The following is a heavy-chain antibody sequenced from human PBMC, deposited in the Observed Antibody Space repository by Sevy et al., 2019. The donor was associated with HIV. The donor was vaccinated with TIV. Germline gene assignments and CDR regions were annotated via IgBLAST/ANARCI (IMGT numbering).Heavy chain of an antibody. Sequence: SETLSLTCAVYGGPFSGYYWSWIRQPPGKGLEWIGEINHSGGTNYNPSLKSRVTISGDTSKNQFSLNLNSVTAADTAVYYCARHCTGSSCSHAFDIWGQGTMVTVSS. V-gene: IGHV4-34*01. J-gene: IGHJ3*02. D-gene: IGHD2-15*01. CDR2: INHSGGT. CDR1: GGPFSGYY. CDR3: ARHCTGSSCSHAFDI.